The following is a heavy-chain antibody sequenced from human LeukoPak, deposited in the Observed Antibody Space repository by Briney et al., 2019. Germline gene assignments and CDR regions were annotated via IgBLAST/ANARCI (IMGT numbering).Heavy chain of an antibody. J-gene: IGHJ6*03. CDR1: GGTFSSYA. Sequence: SVKVSCKASGGTFSSYAISWVRQALGQGLEWMGGIIPIFGTANYAQKFQGRVTITADKSTSTAYMELSSLRSEDTAVYYCARGRGDYGDYYYYYYMDVWGKGTTVTVSS. CDR3: ARGRGDYGDYYYYYYMDV. V-gene: IGHV1-69*06. D-gene: IGHD4-17*01. CDR2: IIPIFGTA.